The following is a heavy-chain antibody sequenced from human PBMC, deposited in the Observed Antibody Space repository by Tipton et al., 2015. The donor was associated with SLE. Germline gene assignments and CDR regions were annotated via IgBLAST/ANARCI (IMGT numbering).Heavy chain of an antibody. V-gene: IGHV3-53*04. CDR3: ASRASSGYYSFDY. CDR2: IYSGGST. CDR1: GFTVSSNY. J-gene: IGHJ4*02. Sequence: SLRLSCAASGFTVSSNYMSWVRQAPGKRLEWVSVIYSGGSTYYADSVKGRFTISRHNSKNTLYLQMNSLRAEDTAVYYCASRASSGYYSFDYWGQGTLVTVSS. D-gene: IGHD3-22*01.